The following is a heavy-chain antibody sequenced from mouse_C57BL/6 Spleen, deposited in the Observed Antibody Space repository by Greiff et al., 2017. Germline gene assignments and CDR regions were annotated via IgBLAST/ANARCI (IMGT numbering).Heavy chain of an antibody. CDR3: ARSTVVEDYYAMDY. D-gene: IGHD1-1*01. CDR2: IRNKANGYTT. CDR1: GFTFTDYY. V-gene: IGHV7-3*01. Sequence: EVKLVESGGGLVQPGGSLSLSCAASGFTFTDYYMSWVRQPPGKALEWLGFIRNKANGYTTEYSASVKGRFTISRDNSQSILYLQMNALRAEDSATYYCARSTVVEDYYAMDYWGQGTSVTVSS. J-gene: IGHJ4*01.